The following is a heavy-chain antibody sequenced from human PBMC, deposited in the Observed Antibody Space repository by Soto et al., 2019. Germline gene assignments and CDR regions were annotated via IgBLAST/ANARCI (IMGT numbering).Heavy chain of an antibody. CDR2: IQPSDGDT. Sequence: QVQLVQSGTEVKKPGASVKISCKASGYTFTSYYMHWVRQAPGQGIEWMGIIQPSDGDTGYAQKFQGRVTVTRDTSTSTVYMEMSSLTSEDTAVYYCAVSAFDYWGQGTLVTVSS. J-gene: IGHJ4*02. V-gene: IGHV1-46*03. CDR1: GYTFTSYY. D-gene: IGHD3-10*01. CDR3: AVSAFDY.